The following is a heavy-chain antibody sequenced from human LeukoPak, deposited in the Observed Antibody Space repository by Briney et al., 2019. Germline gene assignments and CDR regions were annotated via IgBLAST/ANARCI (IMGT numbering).Heavy chain of an antibody. J-gene: IGHJ4*02. CDR2: ISRSGSTK. Sequence: GGSLRLSCAASGFTFSDYNMRWIRQAPGKGLERVSSISRSGSTKYYADSVKGRFTISRDNAKNSLFLQMNSLRAEDTGVYYCAREGVVGATANHYDYWGQGSLVTVSS. V-gene: IGHV3-11*04. CDR3: AREGVVGATANHYDY. D-gene: IGHD1-26*01. CDR1: GFTFSDYN.